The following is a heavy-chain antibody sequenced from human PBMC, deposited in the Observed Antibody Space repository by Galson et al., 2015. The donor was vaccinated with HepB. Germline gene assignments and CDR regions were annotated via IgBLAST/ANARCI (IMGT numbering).Heavy chain of an antibody. D-gene: IGHD3-16*01. CDR1: GGSISSSDW. V-gene: IGHV4-4*02. CDR2: IYHFGNT. CDR3: ARVGERNGFYRELDD. J-gene: IGHJ4*02. Sequence: SETLSLTCAVSGGSISSSDWWSWVRQPPGKGLEWIGEIYHFGNTHYNPSLKSRVTISVDKSKNQFSLKVRSVTAADTAVYYCARVGERNGFYRELDDWGQGTLVIVSS.